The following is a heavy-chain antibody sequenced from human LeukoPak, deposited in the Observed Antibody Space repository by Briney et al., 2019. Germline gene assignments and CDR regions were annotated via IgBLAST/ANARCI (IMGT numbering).Heavy chain of an antibody. CDR1: GGSISSSNW. CDR2: IYHSGST. CDR3: ARDQEGYYGSGSLGYFDY. J-gene: IGHJ4*02. D-gene: IGHD3-10*01. V-gene: IGHV4-4*02. Sequence: PSGTLSLTCAVSGGSISSSNWWSWVRQPPGKGLEWIGEIYHSGSTNYNPSLKSRVTISVGKSKNQFSLKLSSVTAADTAVYYCARDQEGYYGSGSLGYFDYWGQGTLVTVSS.